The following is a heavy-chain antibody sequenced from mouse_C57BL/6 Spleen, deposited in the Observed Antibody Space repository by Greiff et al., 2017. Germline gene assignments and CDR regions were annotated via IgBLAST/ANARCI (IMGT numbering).Heavy chain of an antibody. CDR2: INPSNGGT. CDR1: GYTFTSYW. Sequence: QVQLQQPGTELVKPGASVKLSCKASGYTFTSYWMHWVKQRPGQGLEWIGKINPSNGGTNYNEKFKSKATLTVDKSSSTAYMQLSSLTSEDSAVYYCARTGLYDGYLCNAMDYWGQGTSVTVSS. V-gene: IGHV1-53*01. D-gene: IGHD2-3*01. CDR3: ARTGLYDGYLCNAMDY. J-gene: IGHJ4*01.